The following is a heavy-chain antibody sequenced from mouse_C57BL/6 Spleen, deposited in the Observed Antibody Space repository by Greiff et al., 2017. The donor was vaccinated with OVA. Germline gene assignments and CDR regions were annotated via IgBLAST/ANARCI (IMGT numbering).Heavy chain of an antibody. Sequence: EVMLVESGGDLVKPGGSLKLSCAASGFTFSSYGMSWVRQTPDKRLEWVATISSGGSYTYYPDSVKGRFTISRDNAKNTLYLQMSSLKSEDTAMYYCAREEDYGGNYFDYWGQGTTLTVSS. CDR3: AREEDYGGNYFDY. D-gene: IGHD2-4*01. CDR2: ISSGGSYT. V-gene: IGHV5-6*01. J-gene: IGHJ2*01. CDR1: GFTFSSYG.